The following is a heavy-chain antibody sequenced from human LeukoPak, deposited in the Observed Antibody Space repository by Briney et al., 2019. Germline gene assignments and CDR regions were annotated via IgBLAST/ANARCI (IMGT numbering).Heavy chain of an antibody. CDR1: GFTFSSYA. CDR3: AREPDNYDDSSGYYY. Sequence: GGSLRLSCAASGFTFSSYAMSWVCQAPRKGLGWVSRINSDGSGTSYSDSAKGRFTISRDNAKNTLYLQMTSLRAEDRAVYYRAREPDNYDDSSGYYYWGQRTLVTVLS. J-gene: IGHJ4*02. V-gene: IGHV3-74*01. CDR2: INSDGSGT. D-gene: IGHD3-22*01.